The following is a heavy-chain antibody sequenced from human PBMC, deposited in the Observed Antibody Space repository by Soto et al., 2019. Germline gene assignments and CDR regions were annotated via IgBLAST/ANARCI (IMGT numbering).Heavy chain of an antibody. Sequence: QVQLQESGPGLVKPSQTLSLTCTVSGGSISSGGYYWSWIRQHPGKGLEWIGYIYYSGSTYYNPSLKSRVTISVDTSKNQFSLKLSSVTAADTAVYYCARARVTTSSYYYYGMDVWGQGTTVTVSS. CDR3: ARARVTTSSYYYYGMDV. CDR1: GGSISSGGYY. CDR2: IYYSGST. V-gene: IGHV4-31*03. D-gene: IGHD4-17*01. J-gene: IGHJ6*02.